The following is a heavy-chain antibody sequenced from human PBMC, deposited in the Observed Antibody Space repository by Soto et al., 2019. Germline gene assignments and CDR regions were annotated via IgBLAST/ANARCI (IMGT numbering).Heavy chain of an antibody. CDR2: IYYSGST. V-gene: IGHV4-59*01. CDR1: GGSISSYY. J-gene: IGHJ3*02. Sequence: PSETLSLTCTVSGGSISSYYWSWIRQPPGKGLEWIGYIYYSGSTNYNPSLKSRVTISVDTSKNQFSLKLSSVTAADTAVYYCARERGGNDRGFDDFDIWGQGTMVTVSS. D-gene: IGHD2-15*01. CDR3: ARERGGNDRGFDDFDI.